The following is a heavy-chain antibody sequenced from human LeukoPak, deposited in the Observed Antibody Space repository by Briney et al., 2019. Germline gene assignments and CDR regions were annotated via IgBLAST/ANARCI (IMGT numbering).Heavy chain of an antibody. Sequence: ASVKVSCKASGYTFTSYDINWVRQATGQGLEWMGWMNPNSGNTGYAQKFQGRVTMTRNTSISTGYMELSSLRSEDTAVYYCARRNTPVVAGLDYWGQGTLVTVSS. CDR3: ARRNTPVVAGLDY. CDR2: MNPNSGNT. CDR1: GYTFTSYD. D-gene: IGHD5-18*01. V-gene: IGHV1-8*01. J-gene: IGHJ4*02.